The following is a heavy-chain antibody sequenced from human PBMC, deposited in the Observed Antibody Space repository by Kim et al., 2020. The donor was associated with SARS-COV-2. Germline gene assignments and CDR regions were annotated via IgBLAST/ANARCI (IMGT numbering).Heavy chain of an antibody. Sequence: GGSLRLSCAASGFTFSSYAMSWVRQAPGKGLEWVSVIYSGGSSTYYADSVKGRFTISRDNSKNTLYLQMNSLRAEDTAVYYCAKGSGSYIFDYWGQGTLVTVSS. CDR1: GFTFSSYA. CDR2: IYSGGSST. J-gene: IGHJ4*02. V-gene: IGHV3-23*03. D-gene: IGHD3-10*01. CDR3: AKGSGSYIFDY.